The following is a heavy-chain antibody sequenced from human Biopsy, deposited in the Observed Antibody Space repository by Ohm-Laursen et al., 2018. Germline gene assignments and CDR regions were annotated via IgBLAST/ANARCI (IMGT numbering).Heavy chain of an antibody. Sequence: SLRLSCAASGFTFTNYAINWVRQAPGKGLDWVSSIDSSAASTFYADSVKGRFTISRDNSKNTLFLQMNSLRAADTAIYYCASDLNGDPSAFDYWGQGTPVTVSS. CDR2: IDSSAAST. CDR1: GFTFTNYA. J-gene: IGHJ4*02. D-gene: IGHD4-17*01. V-gene: IGHV3-23*01. CDR3: ASDLNGDPSAFDY.